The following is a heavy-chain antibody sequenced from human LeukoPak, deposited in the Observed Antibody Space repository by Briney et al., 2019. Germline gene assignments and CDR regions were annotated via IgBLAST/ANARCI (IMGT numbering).Heavy chain of an antibody. J-gene: IGHJ4*02. CDR3: ARSKDGSGFAAY. Sequence: SETLSLTCAVYGGSFSGYYWTWIRQPPGKGLEWIGKINHSGNTNYNPSLKSRVAISVDTSKNQFSLKLSSVIAADTAMYYCARSKDGSGFAAYWGQGTQVTVSS. D-gene: IGHD3-22*01. CDR1: GGSFSGYY. CDR2: INHSGNT. V-gene: IGHV4-34*01.